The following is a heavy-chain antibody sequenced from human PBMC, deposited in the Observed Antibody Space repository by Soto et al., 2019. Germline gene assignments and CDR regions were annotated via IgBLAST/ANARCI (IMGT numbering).Heavy chain of an antibody. Sequence: VQLVESGGGLVKPGGSLRLSCAASGFVFSDYYMTWIRQAPGKGLEWISDISSGGAVSNFADSVRGRFTISRDNTNNSLYLQMNNLRAEDTAIYYCARRLTGRTTGDWFDPWGQGTLGTVSS. D-gene: IGHD1-1*01. J-gene: IGHJ5*02. CDR2: ISSGGAVS. V-gene: IGHV3-11*01. CDR1: GFVFSDYY. CDR3: ARRLTGRTTGDWFDP.